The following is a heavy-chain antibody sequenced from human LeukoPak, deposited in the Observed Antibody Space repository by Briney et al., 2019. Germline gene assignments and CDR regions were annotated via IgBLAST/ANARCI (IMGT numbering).Heavy chain of an antibody. D-gene: IGHD6-19*01. CDR3: ARDRVGSGWYLDY. Sequence: GGSLRLSCAASGFTVSSNYMSWVRQAPAKGREWVSIIYSGGSTYYADSVKGRFTIARDNSKNTLYLQMNSLRAEVTAVYYCARDRVGSGWYLDYWGQGTLVTVSS. CDR1: GFTVSSNY. J-gene: IGHJ4*02. V-gene: IGHV3-53*01. CDR2: IYSGGST.